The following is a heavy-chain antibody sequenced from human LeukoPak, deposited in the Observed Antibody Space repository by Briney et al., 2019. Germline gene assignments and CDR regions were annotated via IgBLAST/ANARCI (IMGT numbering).Heavy chain of an antibody. CDR1: GFTFSSYA. CDR2: ISSSSSYI. CDR3: ARVHYYDSSGLKV. V-gene: IGHV3-21*01. Sequence: GGSLRLSCAASGFTFSSYAMTWVRQAPGKGLEWVSCISSSSSYIYYADSVKGRFTISRDNAKNSLYLQMNSLRAEDTAVYYCARVHYYDSSGLKVWGQGTMVTVSS. D-gene: IGHD3-22*01. J-gene: IGHJ3*01.